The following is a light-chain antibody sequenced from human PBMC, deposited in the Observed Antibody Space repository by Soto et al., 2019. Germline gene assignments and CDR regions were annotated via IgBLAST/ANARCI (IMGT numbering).Light chain of an antibody. J-gene: IGLJ1*01. Sequence: QSALTQPASVSGSPGQSITISCTGTSSDVGGYNYVSWYQQHPGKAPKLMIYEVTNRPSGVSIRFSGSKSVNTASLTISGLQAEDEADDYCSSYTSSSTLVYVFGTGTKVTVL. V-gene: IGLV2-14*01. CDR1: SSDVGGYNY. CDR3: SSYTSSSTLVYV. CDR2: EVT.